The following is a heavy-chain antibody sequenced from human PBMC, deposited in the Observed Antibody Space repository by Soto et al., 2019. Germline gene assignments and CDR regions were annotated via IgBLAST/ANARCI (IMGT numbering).Heavy chain of an antibody. CDR3: ARDERITIFGVVPEGVLYYFDY. J-gene: IGHJ4*02. V-gene: IGHV3-7*05. CDR1: GFTFSSYW. Sequence: GGSLRLSCAASGFTFSSYWMSWVRQAPGKGLEWVANIKQDGSEKYYVDSVKGRFTISRDNAKNSLYLQMNSLRAEDTAVYYCARDERITIFGVVPEGVLYYFDYWGQGTLVTASS. D-gene: IGHD3-3*01. CDR2: IKQDGSEK.